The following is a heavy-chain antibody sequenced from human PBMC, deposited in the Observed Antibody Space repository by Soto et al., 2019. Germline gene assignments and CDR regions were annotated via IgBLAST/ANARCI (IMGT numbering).Heavy chain of an antibody. Sequence: PGGSLRLSCAASGFTFTSFWMSWVRQAPGKGLEWVANLNQDGSARNYVDSVKGRFIISRDNAKNSLNLQMYSLRVEDTAVYYCAGDRGYSTFDYWGQGTLVTVSS. J-gene: IGHJ4*02. CDR3: AGDRGYSTFDY. V-gene: IGHV3-7*03. CDR1: GFTFTSFW. D-gene: IGHD5-12*01. CDR2: LNQDGSAR.